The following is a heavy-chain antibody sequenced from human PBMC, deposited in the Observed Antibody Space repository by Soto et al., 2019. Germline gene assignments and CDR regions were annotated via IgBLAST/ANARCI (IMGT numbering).Heavy chain of an antibody. CDR2: INPNSGGT. CDR3: ARGSYSNYYYYYYMDV. D-gene: IGHD4-4*01. V-gene: IGHV1-2*04. Sequence: QVQLVQSGAEVKKPGASVKVSCKASGYTFTGYYMHWVRQAPGQGLEWMGWINPNSGGTNYAQKLQGWVTMTRDTSISTAYMELSRLRSDDTAVYYCARGSYSNYYYYYYMDVWGKGTTVTVSS. CDR1: GYTFTGYY. J-gene: IGHJ6*03.